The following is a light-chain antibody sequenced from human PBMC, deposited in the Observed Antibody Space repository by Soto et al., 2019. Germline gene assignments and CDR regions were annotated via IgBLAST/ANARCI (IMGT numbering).Light chain of an antibody. CDR2: DAS. V-gene: IGKV1-39*01. Sequence: DIQLTQSPSSLSASVGDIVTISCRASQSISGYLNWYQQKPGKAPNLLIFDASSLQSGFPSRFSYRGSGEEYTLTISSLQPADFATYFCQHSYSNFPITFGQGTRLEIK. CDR1: QSISGY. J-gene: IGKJ5*01. CDR3: QHSYSNFPIT.